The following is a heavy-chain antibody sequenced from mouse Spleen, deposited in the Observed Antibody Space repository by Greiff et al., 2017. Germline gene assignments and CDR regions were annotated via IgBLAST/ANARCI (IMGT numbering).Heavy chain of an antibody. J-gene: IGHJ3*01. CDR1: GYTFTSYW. CDR3: ARSSYYGSSYRWFAY. D-gene: IGHD1-1*01. V-gene: IGHV1-53*01. CDR2: INPSNGGT. Sequence: QVQLQQPGTELVKPGASVQLSCKASGYTFTSYWMHWVKQRPGQGLEWIGNINPSNGGTNYNEKFKSKATLTVDKSSSTAYMQLSSLTSEDSAVYYCARSSYYGSSYRWFAYWGQGTLVTVSA.